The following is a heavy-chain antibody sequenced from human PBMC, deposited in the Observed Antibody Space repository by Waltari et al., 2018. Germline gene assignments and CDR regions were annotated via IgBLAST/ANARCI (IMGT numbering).Heavy chain of an antibody. CDR2: IYHSGST. Sequence: QLQLQESGSGLVKPSQTLSLTCAVSGGSISSGGYSWSWIRQPPGKGLAWIGYIYHSGSTSYNPSLTSRVTISVDRSKNQFSLKLSSVTAADTAVYYCARGGRDGDSPSPFDYWGQGTLVTVSS. V-gene: IGHV4-30-2*01. CDR1: GGSISSGGYS. D-gene: IGHD4-17*01. J-gene: IGHJ4*02. CDR3: ARGGRDGDSPSPFDY.